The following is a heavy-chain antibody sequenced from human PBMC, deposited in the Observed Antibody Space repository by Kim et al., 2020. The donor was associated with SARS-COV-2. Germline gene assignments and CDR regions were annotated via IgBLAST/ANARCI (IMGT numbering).Heavy chain of an antibody. CDR3: AREYDGIAVAGTIGY. V-gene: IGHV1-18*01. CDR1: GYTFTSYG. Sequence: ASVKVSCKASGYTFTSYGISWVRQAPGQGLEWMGWISAYNGNTNYAQKLQGRVTMTTDTSTSTAYMELRSLRSDDTAVYYCAREYDGIAVAGTIGYWGQGTLVTVSS. CDR2: ISAYNGNT. J-gene: IGHJ4*02. D-gene: IGHD6-19*01.